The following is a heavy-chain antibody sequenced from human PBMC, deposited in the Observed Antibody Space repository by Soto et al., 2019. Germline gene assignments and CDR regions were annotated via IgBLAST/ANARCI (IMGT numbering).Heavy chain of an antibody. V-gene: IGHV1-69*06. Sequence: QVLLLQSGSEVKKAGSSVKVSCKASGDAFKSYAIHWVRQAPGQGLEYMGRIIPSYDRTKYAQKFQGRLTLTADMYTSTVYMELSSLRSEDTAVYYWARDPTNDYGDDTFDYWGQGTKVIGSS. CDR2: IIPSYDRT. CDR1: GDAFKSYA. J-gene: IGHJ4*02. CDR3: ARDPTNDYGDDTFDY. D-gene: IGHD4-17*01.